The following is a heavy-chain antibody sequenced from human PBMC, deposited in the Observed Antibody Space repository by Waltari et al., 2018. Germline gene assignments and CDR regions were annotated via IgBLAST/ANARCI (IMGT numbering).Heavy chain of an antibody. CDR2: ISNSGGTT. D-gene: IGHD5-12*01. V-gene: IGHV3-23*01. CDR3: AKDLWLPHDY. J-gene: IGHJ4*02. Sequence: EVQLLESGGGLVQPGGSLGLPCAASGFTFSSYAMSWVRQAPGKGLEWVSDISNSGGTTYYADSVKGRFTISRDNSKNTMYLQMNSLRVEDTAVYYCAKDLWLPHDYWGQGTLVTVSS. CDR1: GFTFSSYA.